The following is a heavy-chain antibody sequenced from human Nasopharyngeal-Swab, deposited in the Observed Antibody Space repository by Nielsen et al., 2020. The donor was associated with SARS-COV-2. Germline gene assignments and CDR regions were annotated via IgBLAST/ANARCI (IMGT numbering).Heavy chain of an antibody. V-gene: IGHV4-30-4*01. CDR3: AREVMVRGVIITAYAFDI. D-gene: IGHD3-10*01. CDR1: GGSINSGDYY. CDR2: IYYSGST. J-gene: IGHJ3*02. Sequence: SCTVSGGSINSGDYYWSWIRQPPGKGLEWIGYIYYSGSTYYNPSLKSRVTISVDTSKNQFSLKLSSVTAADTAVYYCAREVMVRGVIITAYAFDIWGQGTMVTVSS.